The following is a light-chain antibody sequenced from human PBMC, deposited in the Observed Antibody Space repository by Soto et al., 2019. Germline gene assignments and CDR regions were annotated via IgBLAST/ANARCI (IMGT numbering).Light chain of an antibody. J-gene: IGKJ1*01. CDR1: QTISTS. Sequence: DIQMTQSPSTLSAFVGDRVTITWRASQTISTSLAWYQQKPGKAPKLLIYLASTLQSGVPARFSGSGSATEFTLSISSLQPDDFATYYCQQYGTSSRTFGQGTKVDIK. CDR2: LAS. V-gene: IGKV1-5*03. CDR3: QQYGTSSRT.